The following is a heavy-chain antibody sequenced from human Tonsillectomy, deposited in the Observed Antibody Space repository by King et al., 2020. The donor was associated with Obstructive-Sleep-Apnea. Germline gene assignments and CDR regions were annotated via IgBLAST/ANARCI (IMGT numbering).Heavy chain of an antibody. CDR1: GGFFSGYH. D-gene: IGHD3-22*01. CDR2: INHSGIT. CDR3: ARGDTYYYDSSVYYRTDAFDI. V-gene: IGHV4-34*01. Sequence: VQLQQWGAGLLKPSETLSLTCAVYGGFFSGYHWNWIRQPPGKGLEWIGEINHSGITNYNPSLKSRVTMSVDTSKNQFSLKLTSASAADTAVYYCARGDTYYYDSSVYYRTDAFDIWGQGTMVTVSS. J-gene: IGHJ3*02.